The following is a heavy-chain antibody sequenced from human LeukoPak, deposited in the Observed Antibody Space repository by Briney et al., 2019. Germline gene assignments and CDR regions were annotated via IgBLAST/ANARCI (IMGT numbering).Heavy chain of an antibody. V-gene: IGHV3-21*01. D-gene: IGHD2-21*02. Sequence: PGGSLRLSCEASGFTFSSYTMNWVRQAPGKGLEWVSSIAGSSGYISYADSVKGRFTISRDNAKKSLYLQMTSLTAEDTAVYYCARDRGAYCGGDCYLGFDYWGRGTLVTVSS. CDR3: ARDRGAYCGGDCYLGFDY. CDR2: IAGSSGYI. CDR1: GFTFSSYT. J-gene: IGHJ4*01.